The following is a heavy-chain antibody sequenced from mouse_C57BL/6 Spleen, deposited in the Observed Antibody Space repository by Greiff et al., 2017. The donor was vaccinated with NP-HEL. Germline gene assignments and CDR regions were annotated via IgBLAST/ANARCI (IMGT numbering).Heavy chain of an antibody. J-gene: IGHJ3*01. CDR1: GFTFTDYY. Sequence: EVHLVESGGGLVQPGGSLSLSCAASGFTFTDYYMSWVRQPPGKALEWLGFIRNKANGYTTEYSASVKGRFTISRDNSQSILYLQMNALRAEDSATYYCARSSTGTGFAYWGQGTLVTVSA. D-gene: IGHD4-1*02. CDR3: ARSSTGTGFAY. CDR2: IRNKANGYTT. V-gene: IGHV7-3*01.